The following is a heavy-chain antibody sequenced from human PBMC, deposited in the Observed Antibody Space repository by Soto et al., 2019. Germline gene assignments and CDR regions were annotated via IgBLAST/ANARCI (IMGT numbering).Heavy chain of an antibody. J-gene: IGHJ5*02. D-gene: IGHD2-21*01. V-gene: IGHV4-4*07. Sequence: ETLSLTCTVSGGAISSYYWSWIRQPAGKGLEWVGRINTSGTTKYNPSLESRVTMSLDTSKNQFFLTLSSVTAADTAVYYCARGGIVVVVGSQNWFAPWGQGTLVTVSS. CDR1: GGAISSYY. CDR3: ARGGIVVVVGSQNWFAP. CDR2: INTSGTT.